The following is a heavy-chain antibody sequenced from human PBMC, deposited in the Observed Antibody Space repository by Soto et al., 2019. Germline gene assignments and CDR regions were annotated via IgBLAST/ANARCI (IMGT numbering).Heavy chain of an antibody. D-gene: IGHD3-10*01. Sequence: PSETLSLTCTVSGGSVSSGSYYWSWILQPPGKGLEWIGYIYYSGSTNYNPSLKSRVTISVDTSKNQFSLKLSSVTAADTAVYYCAREPYYYGSGSDGMDVWGQGTTVTVSS. CDR3: AREPYYYGSGSDGMDV. J-gene: IGHJ6*02. CDR1: GGSVSSGSYY. V-gene: IGHV4-61*01. CDR2: IYYSGST.